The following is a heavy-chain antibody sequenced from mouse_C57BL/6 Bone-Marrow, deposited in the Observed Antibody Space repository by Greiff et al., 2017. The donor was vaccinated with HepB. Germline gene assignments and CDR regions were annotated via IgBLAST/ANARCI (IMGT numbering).Heavy chain of an antibody. D-gene: IGHD2-4*01. CDR2: ISNGGGST. Sequence: DVMLVESGGGLVQPGGSLKLSCAASGFTFSDYYMYWVRQTPEKRLEWVAYISNGGGSTYYPDTVKGRFTISRDNAKNTLYLQMSRLKSEDTAMYYCARRAIYYDYEGAMDYWGQGTSVTVSS. CDR1: GFTFSDYY. CDR3: ARRAIYYDYEGAMDY. V-gene: IGHV5-12*01. J-gene: IGHJ4*01.